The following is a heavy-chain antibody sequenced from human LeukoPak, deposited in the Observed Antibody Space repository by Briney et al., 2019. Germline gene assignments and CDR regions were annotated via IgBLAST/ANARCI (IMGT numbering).Heavy chain of an antibody. CDR1: GFTFSKYW. CDR3: VRGASLAYYMDV. V-gene: IGHV3-74*01. D-gene: IGHD3-16*02. Sequence: GGSLRLSCAASGFTFSKYWLHWVRQPPGRGLVWLARINPDDKSTGYADSVKGRFTISRDNSKNTLYLQMNSLRAEDTAVYYCVRGASLAYYMDVWGKGTTVTVSS. CDR2: INPDDKST. J-gene: IGHJ6*03.